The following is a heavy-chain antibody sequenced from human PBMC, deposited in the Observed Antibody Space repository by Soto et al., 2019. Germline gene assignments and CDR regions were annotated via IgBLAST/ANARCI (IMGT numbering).Heavy chain of an antibody. J-gene: IGHJ4*02. V-gene: IGHV4-39*01. CDR3: MIVVVITTRRFDY. Sequence: SETLSLTCTVSGGSISSSSYYWGWIRQPPGKGLEWIGSIYYSGSTYYNPSLKSRVTISVDTSKNQFSLKLSSVTAADTAVYYCMIVVVITTRRFDYWGQGTLVTVSS. CDR1: GGSISSSSYY. CDR2: IYYSGST. D-gene: IGHD3-22*01.